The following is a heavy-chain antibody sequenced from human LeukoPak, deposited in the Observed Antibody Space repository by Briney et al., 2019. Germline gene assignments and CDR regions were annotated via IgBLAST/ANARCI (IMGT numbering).Heavy chain of an antibody. CDR2: FDPEDGET. Sequence: ASVKVSCKVSGYTLTELSMHWVRQAPGKGLEWMGGFDPEDGETIYAQKFQGRVTITADKSTSTAYMELSSLRSEDTAVYYCARGPGSGSYNYHYYYYYYMDVWGKGTTVTISS. CDR1: GYTLTELS. CDR3: ARGPGSGSYNYHYYYYYYMDV. D-gene: IGHD3-10*01. V-gene: IGHV1-24*01. J-gene: IGHJ6*03.